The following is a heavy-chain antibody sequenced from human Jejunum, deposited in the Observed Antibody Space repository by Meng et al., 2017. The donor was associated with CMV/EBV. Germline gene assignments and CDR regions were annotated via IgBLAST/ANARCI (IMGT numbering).Heavy chain of an antibody. CDR2: INPSNAHP. V-gene: IGHV7-4-1*02. CDR1: GSRFRSYA. D-gene: IGHD2-21*02. CDR3: VRDVPDGDISLFDS. Sequence: VTLLSFGSGLKNLGASVKVSFKASGSRFRSYAVNWLRQAPGRGLEWMGLINPSNAHPTYAQDFTGRFVFSLDISVNKAYLQINSLKAEDTAIYYCVRDVPDGDISLFDSWGQGTLVTVSS. J-gene: IGHJ4*02.